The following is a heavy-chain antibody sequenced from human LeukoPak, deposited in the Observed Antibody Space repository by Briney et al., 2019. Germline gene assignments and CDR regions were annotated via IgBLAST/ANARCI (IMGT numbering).Heavy chain of an antibody. D-gene: IGHD3-22*01. CDR2: ISGWGGST. CDR1: GFTFISYG. Sequence: LSGGSLRLSCAASGFTFISYGMSWVRQAPGKGLEWVSAISGWGGSTYYEDSVKGRFTISRDNSKNTLYLQMNSLRAEDTAVYYCAKGLYDSSGYYFLGVSYDFDYWGQGTLVTVSS. J-gene: IGHJ4*02. V-gene: IGHV3-23*01. CDR3: AKGLYDSSGYYFLGVSYDFDY.